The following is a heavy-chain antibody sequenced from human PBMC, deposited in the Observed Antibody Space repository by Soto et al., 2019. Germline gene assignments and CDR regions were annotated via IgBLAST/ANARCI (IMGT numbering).Heavy chain of an antibody. Sequence: QVQLVQSGAEVKKPGASVKVSCKASGYTFTGYYMHWVRQAPGQGREWMGWINPNSGGTNYAQKFQGRVTMTRDTSNSTAYMELSRLRADDTAVYYCASGGRYVDWTHYWGYFDYWGQGTLVTVSS. CDR1: GYTFTGYY. D-gene: IGHD3-9*01. V-gene: IGHV1-2*02. J-gene: IGHJ4*02. CDR3: ASGGRYVDWTHYWGYFDY. CDR2: INPNSGGT.